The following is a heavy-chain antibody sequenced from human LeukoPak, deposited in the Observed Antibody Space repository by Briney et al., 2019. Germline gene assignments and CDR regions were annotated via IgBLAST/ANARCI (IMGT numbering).Heavy chain of an antibody. D-gene: IGHD3-22*01. CDR3: AKDLRDYDSSGYYSSPEYFQH. CDR1: GFTFSSYA. Sequence: PSGSLTLSCAASGFTFSSYAMSWVRQAAGKGLEWVGAISGSGGSTYYADSENGRFTTSRDNSKITLYLQMNSLRAEDTAVYYWAKDLRDYDSSGYYSSPEYFQHWGQGTLVTVSS. CDR2: ISGSGGST. J-gene: IGHJ1*01. V-gene: IGHV3-23*01.